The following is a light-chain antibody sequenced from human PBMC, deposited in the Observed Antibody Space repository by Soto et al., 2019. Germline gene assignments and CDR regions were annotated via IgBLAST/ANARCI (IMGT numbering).Light chain of an antibody. CDR2: GAS. CDR1: QSVSSSY. CDR3: QQYGSSLFT. J-gene: IGKJ3*01. V-gene: IGKV3-20*01. Sequence: EIVLTQSPGTLSLSPGERATLSCRASQSVSSSYLAWYQQKPGQAPRLLIYGASSRATGIPDRFSGSGSGTDFTLPISRLAPEDFAVYYCQQYGSSLFTFGPGTKVDIK.